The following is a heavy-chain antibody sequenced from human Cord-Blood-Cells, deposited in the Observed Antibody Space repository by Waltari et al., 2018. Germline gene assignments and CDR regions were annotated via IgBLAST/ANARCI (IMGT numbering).Heavy chain of an antibody. V-gene: IGHV1-24*01. Sequence: QVQLVQSGAEVKKPGASVKVSCKVSGYTLTELSMHWVRQAPGKGHEWMGGFDPEDGEKIYAQKFKGRVTITEDTSTDTAYMELSSMRSEDTAVYYCYYYYDSSGYYPEYFQHWGQGTLVTVSS. J-gene: IGHJ1*01. CDR2: FDPEDGEK. CDR1: GYTLTELS. CDR3: YYYYDSSGYYPEYFQH. D-gene: IGHD3-22*01.